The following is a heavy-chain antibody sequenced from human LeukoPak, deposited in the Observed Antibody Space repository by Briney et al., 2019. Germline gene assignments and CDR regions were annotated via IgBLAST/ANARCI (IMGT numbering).Heavy chain of an antibody. D-gene: IGHD3-9*01. V-gene: IGHV1-18*01. CDR3: ARVGRYFDWAEHYYYYYYMDV. Sequence: ASVKVSCKASGYTFTSYGISWVRRAPGQGLEWMGWISAYNGNTNYAQKLQGRVTMTTDTSTSTAYMELRSLRSDDTAVYYCARVGRYFDWAEHYYYYYYMDVWGKGTTVTISS. CDR2: ISAYNGNT. CDR1: GYTFTSYG. J-gene: IGHJ6*03.